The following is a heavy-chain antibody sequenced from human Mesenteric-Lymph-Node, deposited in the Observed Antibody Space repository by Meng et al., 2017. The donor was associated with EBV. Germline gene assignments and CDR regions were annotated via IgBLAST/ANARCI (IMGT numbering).Heavy chain of an antibody. J-gene: IGHJ4*02. CDR2: IYYSGST. CDR1: GGSISSSSYY. V-gene: IGHV4-39*01. D-gene: IGHD1-7*01. CDR3: ARHRRSNWNSPGDY. Sequence: QLQLQESGPGLVKPSETLSLTCTVPGGSISSSSYYWGWIRQPPGKGLEWIGSIYYSGSTYYNPSLKSRVTISVDTSKNQFSLKLSSVTAADTAVYYCARHRRSNWNSPGDYWGQGTLVTVSS.